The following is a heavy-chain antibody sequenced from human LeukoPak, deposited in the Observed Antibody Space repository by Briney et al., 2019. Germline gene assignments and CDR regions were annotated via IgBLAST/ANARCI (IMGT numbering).Heavy chain of an antibody. CDR2: INSDGSST. J-gene: IGHJ4*02. CDR1: GFTFSSYW. CDR3: ARPEDTVMVSVIGY. Sequence: PGGSLRLSCAASGFTFSSYWMHWVRQAPGKGLVWVSRINSDGSSTNYADSVEGRFTISRDNAKNTLYLQMNSLRAEDTAVYYCARPEDTVMVSVIGYWGQGTLVTVSS. D-gene: IGHD5-18*01. V-gene: IGHV3-74*01.